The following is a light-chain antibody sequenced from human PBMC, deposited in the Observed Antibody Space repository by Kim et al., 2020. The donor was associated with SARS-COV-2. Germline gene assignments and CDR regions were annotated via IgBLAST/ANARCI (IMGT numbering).Light chain of an antibody. J-gene: IGLJ2*01. V-gene: IGLV1-47*02. CDR2: TNN. CDR3: ATWDDSLSGRV. CDR1: TYHLEKNS. Sequence: GQGVTSTWSGTTYHLEKNSVMWSQQLPGTAPNLLIFTNNQRPSRVPDRFSGSKSGTSASLAISGLRSEDEADYYCATWDDSLSGRVFGGGTQLTVL.